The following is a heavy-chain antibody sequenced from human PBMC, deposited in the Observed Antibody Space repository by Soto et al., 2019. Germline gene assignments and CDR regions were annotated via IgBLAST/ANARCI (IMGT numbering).Heavy chain of an antibody. J-gene: IGHJ6*03. D-gene: IGHD3-9*01. CDR3: ARHLNYDILTGYYYYYYYYMDV. CDR2: IYYSGST. CDR1: GGSISSSSYY. V-gene: IGHV4-39*01. Sequence: PSVTLSLTCTVSGGSISSSSYYWGWIRQPPGKGLEWIGSIYYSGSTYYNPSLKSRVTISVDTSKNQFSLKLSSVTAADTAVYYCARHLNYDILTGYYYYYYYYMDVWGKGTTVTVSS.